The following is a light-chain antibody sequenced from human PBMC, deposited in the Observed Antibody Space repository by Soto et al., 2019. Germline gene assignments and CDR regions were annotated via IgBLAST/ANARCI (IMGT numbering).Light chain of an antibody. CDR1: QSVSSY. CDR3: QQRSNWPPLT. Sequence: IVLTQSPATLALSPGERATLSCRASQSVSSYLAWYQQKPGQAPRLLIYDALNRATGIPARFSGSGSGTDFTLTISSLEPEDFAVYYCQQRSNWPPLTFGGGTKVDIK. V-gene: IGKV3-11*01. J-gene: IGKJ4*01. CDR2: DAL.